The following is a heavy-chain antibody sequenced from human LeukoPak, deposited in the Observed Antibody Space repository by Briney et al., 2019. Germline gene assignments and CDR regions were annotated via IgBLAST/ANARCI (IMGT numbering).Heavy chain of an antibody. CDR3: ASQHRRGSFVWEDSDSTLLPYTGNYFDY. Sequence: SETLSCTCTVSGGSISSISYLWCCLRQPPGKSLEWIGSFYYTGSTYNNPALNSRVTMSGATSKNQISLNLRPGPAPDPAVSYCASQHRRGSFVWEDSDSTLLPYTGNYFDYWGLGTLVTVSS. CDR1: GGSISSISYL. CDR2: FYYTGST. V-gene: IGHV4-39*01. D-gene: IGHD3-22*01. J-gene: IGHJ4*02.